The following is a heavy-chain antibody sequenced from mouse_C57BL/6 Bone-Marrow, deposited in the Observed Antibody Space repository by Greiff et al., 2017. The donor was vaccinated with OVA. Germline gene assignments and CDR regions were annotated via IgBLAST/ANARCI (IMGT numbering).Heavy chain of an antibody. J-gene: IGHJ4*01. CDR2: IDPNSGGT. V-gene: IGHV1-72*01. CDR1: GYTFTSYW. Sequence: QVHVKQSGAELVKPGASVKLSCKASGYTFTSYWMHWVKQRPGRGLEWIGRIDPNSGGTKYNEKFKSKATLTVDKPSSTAYMQLSSLTSEDSAVYYCARSGYGSRDYAMDYWGQGTSVTVSS. D-gene: IGHD1-1*01. CDR3: ARSGYGSRDYAMDY.